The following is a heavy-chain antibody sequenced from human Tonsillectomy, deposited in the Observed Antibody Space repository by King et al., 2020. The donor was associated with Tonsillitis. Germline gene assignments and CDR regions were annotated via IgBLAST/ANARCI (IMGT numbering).Heavy chain of an antibody. J-gene: IGHJ4*02. CDR1: SDSISSRNYY. CDR2: IYYSGRT. CDR3: ARLFPYYYDISGSYFDF. V-gene: IGHV4-39*01. Sequence: QMQLQESGPGLVKPSETLSLTCTVSSDSISSRNYYWGWIRQPPGKGLEWIASIYYSGRTSYNPSLESRVTISVDTSKNQFSLRLNSLTAADPAVYFCARLFPYYYDISGSYFDFWGQGTLVTVSS. D-gene: IGHD3-22*01.